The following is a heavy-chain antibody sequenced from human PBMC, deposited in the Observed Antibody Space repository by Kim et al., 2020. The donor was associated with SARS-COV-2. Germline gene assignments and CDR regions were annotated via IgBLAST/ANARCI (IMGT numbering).Heavy chain of an antibody. V-gene: IGHV4-59*08. CDR2: IYYSGST. J-gene: IGHJ6*02. Sequence: SETLSLTCTVSGGSISSYYWSWIRQPPGKGLEWIGYIYYSGSTNYNPSLKSRVTISVDTSKNQFSLKLSSVTAADTAVYYCARHRYSGSSTVGYYYYGMDVWGQGTTVTVSS. D-gene: IGHD1-26*01. CDR3: ARHRYSGSSTVGYYYYGMDV. CDR1: GGSISSYY.